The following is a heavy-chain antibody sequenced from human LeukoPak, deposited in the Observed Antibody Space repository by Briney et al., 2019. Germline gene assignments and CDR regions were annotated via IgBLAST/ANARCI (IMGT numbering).Heavy chain of an antibody. CDR2: ISSSSSTI. CDR1: GFTFSSYS. D-gene: IGHD5-12*01. CDR3: ARDMATALDY. J-gene: IGHJ4*02. V-gene: IGHV3-48*04. Sequence: PGGSLRLSCAASGFTFSSYSMNWVRQAPGKGLEWVSYISSSSSTIYYAGSVKGRFTISRDNAKNSLYLQMNSLRAEDTAVYYCARDMATALDYWGQGTLVTVSS.